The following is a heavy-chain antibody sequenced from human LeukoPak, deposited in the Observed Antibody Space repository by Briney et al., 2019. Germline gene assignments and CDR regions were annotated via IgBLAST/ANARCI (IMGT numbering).Heavy chain of an antibody. CDR1: GGSISPYF. Sequence: PSETLSLTCTVSGGSISPYFWSWIRQPPGRGLEWIGYIYYSGSTTYNPSFETRVTISVDTSNNQFSLRLTSVTAADTAVYYCARGGWLKSGDYFDNWGQGTLVTVSS. CDR3: ARGGWLKSGDYFDN. CDR2: IYYSGST. D-gene: IGHD5-24*01. J-gene: IGHJ4*02. V-gene: IGHV4-59*01.